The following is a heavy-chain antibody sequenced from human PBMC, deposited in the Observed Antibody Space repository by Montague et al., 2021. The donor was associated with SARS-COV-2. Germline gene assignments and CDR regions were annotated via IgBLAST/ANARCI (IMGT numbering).Heavy chain of an antibody. V-gene: IGHV4-59*08. D-gene: IGHD6-19*01. J-gene: IGHJ4*02. CDR1: GGSISSYY. CDR3: ARHTRGWQPIDF. Sequence: SETLSLTCTVSGGSISSYYWSWIRQPPGKGLEWIGEIYSSGSTNYNPSLKSRVTISMDTSKNQFSLKLTSVTAADTAVYYCARHTRGWQPIDFWGQGTLVPVSS. CDR2: IYSSGST.